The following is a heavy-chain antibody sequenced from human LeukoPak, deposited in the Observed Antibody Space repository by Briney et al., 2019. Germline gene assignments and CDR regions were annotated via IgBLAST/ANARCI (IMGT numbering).Heavy chain of an antibody. CDR3: AKMSAIVVVPADAFDI. Sequence: GGSLRLSCAASGFTFSSYAMSWVRQAPGKGLEWVSAISGSGGSTYYADSVKGRSTISRDNSKNTLYLQTNSLRAEDTAVYYCAKMSAIVVVPADAFDIWGQGTMVTVSS. J-gene: IGHJ3*02. D-gene: IGHD2-2*01. CDR2: ISGSGGST. CDR1: GFTFSSYA. V-gene: IGHV3-23*01.